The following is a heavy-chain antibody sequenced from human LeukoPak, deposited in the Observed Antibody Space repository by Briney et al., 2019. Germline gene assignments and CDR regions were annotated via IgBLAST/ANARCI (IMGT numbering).Heavy chain of an antibody. V-gene: IGHV3-13*01. CDR2: IGTAGDT. CDR3: ARESLHPYGMDV. J-gene: IGHJ6*02. CDR1: GFTFSSCD. Sequence: HPGGSLRLSCADSGFTFSSCDMHWVRQATGKGLEWVSAIGTAGDTYYPGSVKGRFTISRENAKNSLYLQMNSLRAGDTAVYYCARESLHPYGMDVWGQGTTVTVSS.